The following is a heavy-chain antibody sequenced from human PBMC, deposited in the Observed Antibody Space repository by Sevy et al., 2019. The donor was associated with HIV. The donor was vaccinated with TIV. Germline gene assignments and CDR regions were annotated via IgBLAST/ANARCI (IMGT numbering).Heavy chain of an antibody. Sequence: GGSLRLSCAASGFTFRSYSMNWVRQAPGRGLEWVSSITSSSSFIFYADSVKGRFTISRDNAKNSLFLQMNSLRAEDTAVYYCARPTSGLSEYEPLDNARFYGMDVWGQVTTVTVSS. CDR1: GFTFRSYS. D-gene: IGHD1-20*01. J-gene: IGHJ6*02. V-gene: IGHV3-21*01. CDR2: ITSSSSFI. CDR3: ARPTSGLSEYEPLDNARFYGMDV.